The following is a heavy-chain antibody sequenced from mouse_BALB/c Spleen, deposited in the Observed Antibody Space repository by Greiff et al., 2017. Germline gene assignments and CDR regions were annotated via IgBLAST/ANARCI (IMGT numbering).Heavy chain of an antibody. CDR1: GFSLTGYG. V-gene: IGHV2-6-7*01. CDR2: IWGDGST. J-gene: IGHJ3*01. D-gene: IGHD2-4*01. CDR3: AQTYDYDGIAY. Sequence: QVQLQQSGPGLVAPSQSLSITCTVSGFSLTGYGVNWVRQPPGKGLEWLGMIWGDGSTDYNSALKSRLSISKDNSKSQVFLKMNSLQTDDTARYYCAQTYDYDGIAYWGQGTLVTVSA.